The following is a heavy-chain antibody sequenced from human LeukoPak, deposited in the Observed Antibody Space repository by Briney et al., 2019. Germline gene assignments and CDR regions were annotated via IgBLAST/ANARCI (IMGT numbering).Heavy chain of an antibody. J-gene: IGHJ4*02. CDR1: GDSISSSNW. V-gene: IGHV4-4*02. Sequence: SGTLSLTCADSGDSISSSNWWSWVRQPPGKGLEWIGEIYHSGSTNYNPSLKSRVTISVDKSKNQFSLKLSSVTAADTAVYYCASGGTVYCSGGSCYDYWGQGTLVTVSS. CDR3: ASGGTVYCSGGSCYDY. D-gene: IGHD2-15*01. CDR2: IYHSGST.